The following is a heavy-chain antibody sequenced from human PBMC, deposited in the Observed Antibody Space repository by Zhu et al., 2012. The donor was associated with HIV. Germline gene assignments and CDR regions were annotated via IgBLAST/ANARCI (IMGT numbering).Heavy chain of an antibody. CDR2: IYHSGST. V-gene: IGHV4-38-2*01. Sequence: QVQLQESGPGLVKPSETLSLTCAASGYSISSGYYWGWIRQPPGKGLEWIGSIYHSGSTYYNPSLKSRVTISIDTANNQFSLKLSSVTAADTAVYYCARHSWTATDYFDYWGQGTLVTVSS. CDR1: GYSISSGYY. D-gene: IGHD3-3*02. J-gene: IGHJ4*02. CDR3: ARHSWTATDYFDY.